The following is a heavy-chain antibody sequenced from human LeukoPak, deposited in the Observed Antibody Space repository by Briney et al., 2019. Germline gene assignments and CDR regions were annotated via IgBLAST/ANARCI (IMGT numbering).Heavy chain of an antibody. CDR3: ARDSSGYYDEHNWFDP. J-gene: IGHJ5*02. D-gene: IGHD3-22*01. V-gene: IGHV4-38-2*01. CDR2: IYHSGST. Sequence: SETLSLTCAVSGYSISSGYYWGWIRQPPGKGLEWIGRIYHSGSTYYNPSLKSRVTISVDTSKNQFSLKLSSVTAADTAVYYCARDSSGYYDEHNWFDPWGQGTLVTVSS. CDR1: GYSISSGYY.